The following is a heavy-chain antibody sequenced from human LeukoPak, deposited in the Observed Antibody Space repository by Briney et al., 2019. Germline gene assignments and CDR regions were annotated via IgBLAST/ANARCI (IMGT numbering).Heavy chain of an antibody. J-gene: IGHJ4*02. CDR2: KYYSGST. D-gene: IGHD5-18*01. V-gene: IGHV4-61*01. Sequence: SETLSLTCDVSGVSINTCCYYWTWIRQPPGKGLEWIGYKYYSGSTRYNSSLRSRLTISLDSSKNQFSLRLASVTAADTAVYYCARGRSYGFDFDSWGPGTLVIVSS. CDR1: GVSINTCCYY. CDR3: ARGRSYGFDFDS.